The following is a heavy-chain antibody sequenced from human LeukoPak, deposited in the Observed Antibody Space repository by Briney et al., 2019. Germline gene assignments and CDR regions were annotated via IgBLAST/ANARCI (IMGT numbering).Heavy chain of an antibody. CDR2: ISSSSSTI. J-gene: IGHJ4*02. Sequence: GGSLRLSCAASGFTFSSYSMNWVRQAPGKGLEWVSYISSSSSTIYYADSVKGRFTISRDNSKNTLYLQMNSLRAEDTAVYYCAKDDPVRRSFDYWGQGTLVTVSS. CDR1: GFTFSSYS. V-gene: IGHV3-48*01. D-gene: IGHD3-10*01. CDR3: AKDDPVRRSFDY.